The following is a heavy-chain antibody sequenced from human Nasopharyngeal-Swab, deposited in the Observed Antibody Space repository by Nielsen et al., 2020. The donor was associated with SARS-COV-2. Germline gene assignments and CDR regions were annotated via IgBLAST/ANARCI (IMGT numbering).Heavy chain of an antibody. CDR2: IYGDGST. CDR3: VGKSRDVSAPDN. V-gene: IGHV3-53*01. J-gene: IGHJ1*01. Sequence: VREAPGKGLEWVSLIYGDGSTYYGDSMKGRFIISRDKSKDTLYLQMNSLRVEDTALCYCVGKSRDVSAPDNWGQGTLVTVSS. D-gene: IGHD3-22*01.